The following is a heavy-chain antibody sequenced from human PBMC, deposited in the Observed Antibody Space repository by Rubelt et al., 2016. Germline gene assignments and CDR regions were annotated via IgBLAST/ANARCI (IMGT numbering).Heavy chain of an antibody. D-gene: IGHD6-13*01. J-gene: IGHJ6*02. CDR1: GGSFSGYY. CDR3: ARGRRGSSSWLGRDYYGMDV. Sequence: QVQLQQWGAGLLKPSETLSLTCAVYGGSFSGYYWSWIRQPPGKGLEWIGEINHSGSTNYNPSLKSRVTISVDTAKNQFSRKLSPVTAADTAGYYCARGRRGSSSWLGRDYYGMDVWGQGTTVTVSS. CDR2: INHSGST. V-gene: IGHV4-34*01.